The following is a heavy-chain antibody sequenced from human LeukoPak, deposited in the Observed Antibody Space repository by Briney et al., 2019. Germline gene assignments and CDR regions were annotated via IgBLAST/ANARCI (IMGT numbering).Heavy chain of an antibody. V-gene: IGHV3-74*01. D-gene: IGHD2/OR15-2a*01. CDR2: INHDGTGP. Sequence: GGSLRLSCAASGFTFSYYWTHWVRQAPGKGLVWVSRINHDGTGPTYADSVKGRFTISRDNAKNTLYLQMNSLRAEDTAVYYCARAPYTTGRGYYFDSWGQGTLVTVSA. J-gene: IGHJ4*02. CDR1: GFTFSYYW. CDR3: ARAPYTTGRGYYFDS.